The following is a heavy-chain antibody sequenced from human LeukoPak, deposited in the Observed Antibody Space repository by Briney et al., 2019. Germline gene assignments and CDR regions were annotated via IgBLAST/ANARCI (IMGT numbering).Heavy chain of an antibody. CDR2: MNPNSGNT. J-gene: IGHJ4*02. CDR1: VYTFTSYD. Sequence: GASVKVSCKASVYTFTSYDINWVRQATGQGLEWMGWMNPNSGNTGYAQKFQGRVTITRNTSISTAYMEVSSLRSEHTAVYYCASQADIAAAGNDYWGQRTLVTVSS. D-gene: IGHD6-13*01. CDR3: ASQADIAAAGNDY. V-gene: IGHV1-8*03.